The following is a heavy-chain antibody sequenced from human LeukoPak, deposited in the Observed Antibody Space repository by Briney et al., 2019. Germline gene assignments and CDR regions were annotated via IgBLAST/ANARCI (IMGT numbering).Heavy chain of an antibody. V-gene: IGHV1-2*02. CDR1: GYTFTGHY. J-gene: IGHJ5*02. CDR3: ATNILVRDIINWFDP. CDR2: IKPNSGDT. Sequence: ASVKVSCKASGYTFTGHYMHWVRQAPGQGLEWMGWIKPNSGDTRSAQKFQGRVIMTRDTSTGTAYMELSSLRYDDTAVYYCATNILVRDIINWFDPWGQGTLVTVSS. D-gene: IGHD3-10*01.